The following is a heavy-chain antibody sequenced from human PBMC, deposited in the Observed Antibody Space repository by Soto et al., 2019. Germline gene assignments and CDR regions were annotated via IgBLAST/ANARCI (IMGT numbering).Heavy chain of an antibody. CDR2: IYWDDEK. D-gene: IGHD3-10*01. CDR3: AHRAYFDSGKQFGY. J-gene: IGHJ4*02. V-gene: IGHV2-5*02. Sequence: QITLKESGPTLVKPTQTLTLTCTFSGFSLSTSGVGVGWIRQPPGKALEWLAIIYWDDEKRYSPSLKTRLTVTKDTSKNQVVLTMTNVDPVDTATYYCAHRAYFDSGKQFGYWGQGTLVSVSS. CDR1: GFSLSTSGVG.